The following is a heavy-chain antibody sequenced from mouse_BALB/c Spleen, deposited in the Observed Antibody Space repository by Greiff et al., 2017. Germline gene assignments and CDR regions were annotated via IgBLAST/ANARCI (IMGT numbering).Heavy chain of an antibody. Sequence: EVQLVESGGDLVKPGGSLKLSCAASGFTFSSYGMSWVRQTPDKRLEWVATISSGGSYTYYPDSVKGRFTISRDNAKNTLYLQMSSLKSEDTAMYYCARPHAMITTGDYFDYWGQGTTLTVSS. CDR1: GFTFSSYG. V-gene: IGHV5-6*01. CDR2: ISSGGSYT. D-gene: IGHD2-4*01. CDR3: ARPHAMITTGDYFDY. J-gene: IGHJ2*01.